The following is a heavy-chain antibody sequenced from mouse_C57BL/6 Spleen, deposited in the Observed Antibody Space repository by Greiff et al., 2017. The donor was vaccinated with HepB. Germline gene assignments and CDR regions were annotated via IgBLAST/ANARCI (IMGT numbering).Heavy chain of an antibody. D-gene: IGHD1-1*01. V-gene: IGHV5-6*02. CDR1: GFTFSSYG. CDR2: ISSGGSYT. CDR3: ARRGITTVVATNWYFDV. Sequence: DVMLVESGGDLVKPGGSLKLSCAASGFTFSSYGMSWVRQTPDKRLEWVATISSGGSYTYYPDSVKGRFTISRDNAKNTLYLQMSSLKSEDTAMYYCARRGITTVVATNWYFDVWGTGTTVTVSS. J-gene: IGHJ1*03.